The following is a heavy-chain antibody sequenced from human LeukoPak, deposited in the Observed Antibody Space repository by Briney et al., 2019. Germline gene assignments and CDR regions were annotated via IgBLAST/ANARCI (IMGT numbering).Heavy chain of an antibody. CDR2: IKSKTDGGTT. D-gene: IGHD5-24*01. Sequence: PGGSLRLSCAASGFTFSNAWMSWVRQAPGKGLEWVGRIKSKTDGGTTDYAAPVKGRFTISRDDSKNTLYLQMNSLKTEDTAVYYCTYAVEMATSYYFDYWGQGTLVTVSS. CDR1: GFTFSNAW. CDR3: TYAVEMATSYYFDY. V-gene: IGHV3-15*01. J-gene: IGHJ4*02.